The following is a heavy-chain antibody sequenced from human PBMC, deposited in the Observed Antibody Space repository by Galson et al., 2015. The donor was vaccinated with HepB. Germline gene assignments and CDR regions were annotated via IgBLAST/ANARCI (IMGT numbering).Heavy chain of an antibody. Sequence: SVKVSCKASGGTFSTYGFSWVRQAPGQGLEWMGGIIPFFGTTNYAQNFQGRVTFTADESTSTVYMEMSSLRSEDTAVYYCARESVGATLTTIGGGDWFDPWGQGTLVTVSS. J-gene: IGHJ5*02. V-gene: IGHV1-69*13. CDR1: GGTFSTYG. CDR3: ARESVGATLTTIGGGDWFDP. CDR2: IIPFFGTT. D-gene: IGHD3-16*01.